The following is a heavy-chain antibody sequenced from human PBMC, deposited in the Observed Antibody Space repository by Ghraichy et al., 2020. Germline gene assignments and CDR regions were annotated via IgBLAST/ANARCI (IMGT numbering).Heavy chain of an antibody. CDR1: GGSVSSYY. CDR3: ARAGGGVHDDRRDYGAFDV. J-gene: IGHJ3*01. D-gene: IGHD4-17*01. V-gene: IGHV4-59*02. Sequence: SETLSLTCTVSGGSVSSYYWSWIRQAPGKGLECFGYIFYRGRTNYNPSLESRVTMSVDTSNNQFSLKLTSVTAADTAVYYCARAGGGVHDDRRDYGAFDVWGQGTAVTVSS. CDR2: IFYRGRT.